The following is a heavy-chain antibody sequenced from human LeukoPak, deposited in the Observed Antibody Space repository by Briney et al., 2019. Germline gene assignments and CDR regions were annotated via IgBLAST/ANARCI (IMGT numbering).Heavy chain of an antibody. V-gene: IGHV4-39*07. CDR1: GGSISSYY. J-gene: IGHJ4*02. D-gene: IGHD3-22*01. CDR3: ARILIYYDSSGYPYYFDY. Sequence: SETLSLTCTVSGGSISSYYWGWIRQPPGKGLEWIGTIYSGGSTYYNPSLKRRVTISVDTSKNQFSLRLSSVTAADTAVYYCARILIYYDSSGYPYYFDYWGQGTLVTVSS. CDR2: IYSGGST.